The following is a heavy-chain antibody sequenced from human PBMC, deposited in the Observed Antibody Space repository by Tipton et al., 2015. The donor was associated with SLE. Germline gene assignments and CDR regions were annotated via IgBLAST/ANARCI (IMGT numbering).Heavy chain of an antibody. Sequence: TLSLTCAVYGGSISAYYWSWIRQPPGKGLEWIGEISHTGSTNYNPSLKSRVTISVDTSKNQFSLKLSSVTAADTAVYYCARRARSLGWFDPWGQGTLVTVSS. V-gene: IGHV4-34*01. CDR3: ARRARSLGWFDP. CDR1: GGSISAYY. J-gene: IGHJ5*02. CDR2: ISHTGST. D-gene: IGHD1-26*01.